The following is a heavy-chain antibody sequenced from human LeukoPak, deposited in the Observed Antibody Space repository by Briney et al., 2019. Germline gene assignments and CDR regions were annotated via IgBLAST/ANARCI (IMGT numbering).Heavy chain of an antibody. CDR2: INYGGTT. D-gene: IGHD6-13*01. CDR3: ARVQYSSNWYYY. CDR1: GGSLSGTPYY. Sequence: PSETLSLTCTVSGGSLSGTPYYWGWIRQPPGKGLEWIGTINYGGTTYYNPSLKSRVSISIETSKNRISLKLSSVTAADTAVYYCARVQYSSNWYYYWGQGTLVTVSS. J-gene: IGHJ4*02. V-gene: IGHV4-39*07.